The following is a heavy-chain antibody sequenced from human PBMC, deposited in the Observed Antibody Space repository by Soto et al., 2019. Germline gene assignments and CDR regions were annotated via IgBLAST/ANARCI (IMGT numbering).Heavy chain of an antibody. D-gene: IGHD6-19*01. V-gene: IGHV3-30-3*01. CDR1: GFTFSSYA. J-gene: IGHJ6*02. CDR2: ISYDGSNK. Sequence: GGSLRLSCAASGFTFSSYAMHWVRQAPGKGLEWVAVISYDGSNKYYADSVKGRFTISRDNSKNTLYLQMNSLRAEDTAVYYCARDLAVAGTANRLQFHYYYGMDVWGQGTTVTAP. CDR3: ARDLAVAGTANRLQFHYYYGMDV.